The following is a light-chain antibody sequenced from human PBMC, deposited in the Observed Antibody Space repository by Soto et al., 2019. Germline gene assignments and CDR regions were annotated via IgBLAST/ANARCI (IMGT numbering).Light chain of an antibody. Sequence: QSALTQHPSVSGSPGQSVTISCTGTSSDIGGYNYVSWYQQLPGKAPKLMIYDVSKRPSGVPDRFSGSNSGNTASLTISGLQAEDEADYYCCSYAGTTHVFGTGTKLTVL. CDR2: DVS. V-gene: IGLV2-11*01. J-gene: IGLJ1*01. CDR1: SSDIGGYNY. CDR3: CSYAGTTHV.